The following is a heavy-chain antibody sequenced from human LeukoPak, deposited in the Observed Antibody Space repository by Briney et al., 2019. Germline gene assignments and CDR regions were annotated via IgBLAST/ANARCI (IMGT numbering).Heavy chain of an antibody. CDR3: ARIGETDTYDY. CDR1: GFTFSRYS. V-gene: IGHV3-64*01. Sequence: PGGSLRLSCAASGFTFSRYSMHWIRQAPGKGLEYVSAIDFNGRDTYYAHSVKGRFTISRDNSKNTLFLQMGSLRAEDMGVYYCARIGETDTYDYWGQGTLVTVSS. CDR2: IDFNGRDT. J-gene: IGHJ4*02. D-gene: IGHD5-18*01.